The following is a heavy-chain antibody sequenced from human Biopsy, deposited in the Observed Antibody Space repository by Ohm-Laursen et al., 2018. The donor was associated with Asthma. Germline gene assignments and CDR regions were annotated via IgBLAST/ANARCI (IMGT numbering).Heavy chain of an antibody. J-gene: IGHJ4*02. Sequence: GSLRLSCSASGFTVSRDHMFWVRQAPGKGLEWVSVIYSGGTSRTADSVRGRFTIPRDYSKNTLYLQMHSLRAEDTAVYYCARGDSSNWSHYYFDYWGQGTLVTVSS. D-gene: IGHD3-22*01. CDR2: IYSGGTS. CDR3: ARGDSSNWSHYYFDY. CDR1: GFTVSRDH. V-gene: IGHV3-53*01.